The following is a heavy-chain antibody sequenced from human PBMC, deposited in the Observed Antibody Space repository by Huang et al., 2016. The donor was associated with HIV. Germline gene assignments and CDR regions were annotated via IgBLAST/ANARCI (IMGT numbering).Heavy chain of an antibody. CDR3: ARFSHKRSTHESGFGY. J-gene: IGHJ4*02. CDR2: VYPGDSDT. V-gene: IGHV5-51*01. CDR1: GYTFTHYW. Sequence: EVQLVQSGVELKKPGESLKISCRASGYTFTHYWIGWVRQMPGKGLEWMGIVYPGDSDTRYSPSCQGQVTISADRSVNTAYLQWGVLKASDTAIYYCARFSHKRSTHESGFGYWGQGTLVTVSS. D-gene: IGHD2-2*01.